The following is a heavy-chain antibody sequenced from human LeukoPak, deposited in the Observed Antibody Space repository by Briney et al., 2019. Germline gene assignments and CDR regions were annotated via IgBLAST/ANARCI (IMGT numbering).Heavy chain of an antibody. CDR1: AYSITSGYH. Sequence: PSETLSPTRGLSAYSITSGYHWSWIRQSPGKGLDRIVIIFHIANAPHNPSLNSRVNISVETSKIQFSMNMYSVTAADTVVYYCARDPRWLTPDCTSASCYENYFDPWGQGTLVTVSS. D-gene: IGHD2-2*01. V-gene: IGHV4-38-2*02. CDR2: IFHIANA. J-gene: IGHJ5*02. CDR3: ARDPRWLTPDCTSASCYENYFDP.